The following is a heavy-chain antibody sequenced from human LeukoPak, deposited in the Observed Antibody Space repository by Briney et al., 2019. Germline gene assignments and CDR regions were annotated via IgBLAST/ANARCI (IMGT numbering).Heavy chain of an antibody. Sequence: GGSLRLSCAASGFTFSSYAMSWVRQAPGKGLEWVSAISGSGGSTYYADSVKGRFTISRDNSKNTLYLQMNSLRAEDTAVYYCARGGDSSWYVGATEPYYFDYWGQGTLVTVSS. V-gene: IGHV3-23*01. D-gene: IGHD6-13*01. CDR3: ARGGDSSWYVGATEPYYFDY. CDR2: ISGSGGST. J-gene: IGHJ4*02. CDR1: GFTFSSYA.